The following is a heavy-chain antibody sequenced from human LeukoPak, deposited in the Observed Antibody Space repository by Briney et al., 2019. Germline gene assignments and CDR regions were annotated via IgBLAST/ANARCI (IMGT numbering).Heavy chain of an antibody. J-gene: IGHJ6*03. V-gene: IGHV3-9*01. D-gene: IGHD2-21*01. CDR1: GFTFDDYA. Sequence: GGSLRLSCAASGFTFDDYAMHWVRQAPGKGLEWVSGISRNSGSIGYADSVKGRFTISRDNAKNSLYLQMNSLRAEDTAVYYCARVVIYYYYYMDVWGKGTTVTISS. CDR3: ARVVIYYYYYMDV. CDR2: ISRNSGSI.